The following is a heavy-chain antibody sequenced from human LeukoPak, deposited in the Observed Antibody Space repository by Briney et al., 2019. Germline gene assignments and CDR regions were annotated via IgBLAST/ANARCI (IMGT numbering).Heavy chain of an antibody. D-gene: IGHD3-10*01. CDR2: FSGTSTYT. Sequence: GGPLRLSCAASGFTFSDYYMTWLRQAPGKGLEWVLDFSGTSTYTNYADSVKGRFTIPRDNPKHAVYLKMNSLRVEDTPVYYCAKLCKKSTRGPGNYYRTFFDYWGQGTLVTVSS. CDR1: GFTFSDYY. V-gene: IGHV3-11*03. J-gene: IGHJ4*02. CDR3: AKLCKKSTRGPGNYYRTFFDY.